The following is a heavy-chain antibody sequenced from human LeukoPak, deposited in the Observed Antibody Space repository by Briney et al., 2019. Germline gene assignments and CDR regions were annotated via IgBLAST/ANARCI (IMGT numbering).Heavy chain of an antibody. D-gene: IGHD2/OR15-2a*01. CDR1: GFIFRSYG. Sequence: PGGSLSLSCAACGFIFRSYGMSWVRQAPGKGLEWVSAVSGSGDSTNYADSVKGRFTISRDNSKNTLFLQMNSLRAEDTAVYYCAKSASGYYLFDYWGQGTLVTVSS. CDR3: AKSASGYYLFDY. J-gene: IGHJ4*02. CDR2: VSGSGDST. V-gene: IGHV3-23*01.